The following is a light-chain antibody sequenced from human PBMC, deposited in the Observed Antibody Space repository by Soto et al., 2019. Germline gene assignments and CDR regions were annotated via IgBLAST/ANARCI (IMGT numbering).Light chain of an antibody. Sequence: RMTISPVSLSASLEDSVIITCRASQDIGTYLNWYQHKPGKAPKHLIYAASSLQTGVPSRFTGSGSGTEFTLTIDSLQPEDFATYYCQQSYTTPRIPFGQGTRLDIK. CDR2: AAS. J-gene: IGKJ5*01. CDR3: QQSYTTPRIP. CDR1: QDIGTY. V-gene: IGKV1-39*01.